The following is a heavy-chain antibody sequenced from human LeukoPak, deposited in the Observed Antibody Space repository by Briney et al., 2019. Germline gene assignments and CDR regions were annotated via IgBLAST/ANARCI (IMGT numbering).Heavy chain of an antibody. CDR1: GFSVSDNY. CDR3: AKEGGLGYCSTTSCAFAH. D-gene: IGHD2-2*01. Sequence: GGSLRLSRVGSGFSVSDNYMTWVRQAPGKGPEWVSVTYSGGTTYYADSVEGRFTISRDSAKNTLYLQMNSLRTEDTAIYYCAKEGGLGYCSTTSCAFAHWGRGTLVTVS. CDR2: TYSGGTT. V-gene: IGHV3-53*01. J-gene: IGHJ4*02.